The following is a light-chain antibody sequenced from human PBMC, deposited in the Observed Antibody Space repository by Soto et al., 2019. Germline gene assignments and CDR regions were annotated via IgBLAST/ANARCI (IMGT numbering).Light chain of an antibody. CDR1: QSIGNR. Sequence: DVQMTQSPSSLSAPVGDRVTITIRASQSIGNRLAWYQQKPGTAPKLLISDASSSQSGVPSRFSGSGSGTAFTLTIAGLPPDDFASYYCQQCNGPITFGQGTRLEI. CDR2: DAS. CDR3: QQCNGPIT. J-gene: IGKJ5*01. V-gene: IGKV1-5*01.